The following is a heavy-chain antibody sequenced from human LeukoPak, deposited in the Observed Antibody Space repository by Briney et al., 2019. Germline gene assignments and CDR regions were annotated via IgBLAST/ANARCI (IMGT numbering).Heavy chain of an antibody. CDR3: ARGYRGGDY. Sequence: GASVKASCKASGYSFSDYYMHWVRLAPGQGLEWMGWLNPHSGGTNYAQSFQGRVTMTRDTSISTAYMELKRLRSGDTAVYYCARGYRGGDYWGQGTLVTVSS. CDR1: GYSFSDYY. J-gene: IGHJ4*02. CDR2: LNPHSGGT. D-gene: IGHD5-12*01. V-gene: IGHV1-2*02.